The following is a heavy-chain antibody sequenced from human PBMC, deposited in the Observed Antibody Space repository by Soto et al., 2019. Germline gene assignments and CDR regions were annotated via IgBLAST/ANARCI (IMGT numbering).Heavy chain of an antibody. V-gene: IGHV1-8*01. D-gene: IGHD3-10*01. J-gene: IGHJ6*02. CDR2: MNPNSGNT. CDR1: GYTFTTYD. CDR3: ARDAGVRGLISMGV. Sequence: QVQLVQSGAEVKKPGASVKVSCKASGYTFTTYDINWVRQATGQGLEWMGWMNPNSGNTGYAQRFQGRVTMTRDTSMSTAYLELSSLRSDDTAVYYCARDAGVRGLISMGVWGQGTTVTVSS.